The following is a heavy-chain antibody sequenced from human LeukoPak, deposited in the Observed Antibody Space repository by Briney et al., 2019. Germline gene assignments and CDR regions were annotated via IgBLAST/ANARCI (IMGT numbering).Heavy chain of an antibody. CDR3: ASPPLVLRYFDWLFQPYAYYFDY. D-gene: IGHD3-9*01. CDR1: GYSISSGYY. Sequence: SETLSLTCTVSGYSISSGYYWGWIRQPPGKGLEWIGSIYHSGSTYYNPSLKSRVTISVDTSKNQFSLKLSSVTAADTAVYYCASPPLVLRYFDWLFQPYAYYFDYWGQGTLVTVSS. J-gene: IGHJ4*02. CDR2: IYHSGST. V-gene: IGHV4-38-2*02.